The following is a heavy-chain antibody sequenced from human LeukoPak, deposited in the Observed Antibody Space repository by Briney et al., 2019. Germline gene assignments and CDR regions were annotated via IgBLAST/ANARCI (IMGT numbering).Heavy chain of an antibody. V-gene: IGHV3-66*02. CDR3: ARGLRSSTTWGAIDI. CDR1: GFTVSRSY. Sequence: PGGSLRLSCAASGFTVSRSYVNWVRQAPGKGLEWVSVIYSGGSAYYADSVKGRFTTSRDNSKNTLDLQMNSLRTEDTAVYYCARGLRSSTTWGAIDISRQGTMVTVSS. J-gene: IGHJ3*02. CDR2: IYSGGSA. D-gene: IGHD2-2*01.